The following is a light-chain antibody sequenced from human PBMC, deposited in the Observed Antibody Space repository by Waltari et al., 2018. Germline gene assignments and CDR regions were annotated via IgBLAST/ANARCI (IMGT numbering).Light chain of an antibody. CDR1: QSISTY. CDR3: QRCFTWPFT. Sequence: EIVLTQSPATVSLSPGERATLSCRASQSISTYLAWFQHIPGQTPRLLIYGASNRAPGIPARFSGSGSGTDFTLTISSLEPEDFAVYYCQRCFTWPFTFGGGTKVEI. CDR2: GAS. J-gene: IGKJ4*01. V-gene: IGKV3-11*01.